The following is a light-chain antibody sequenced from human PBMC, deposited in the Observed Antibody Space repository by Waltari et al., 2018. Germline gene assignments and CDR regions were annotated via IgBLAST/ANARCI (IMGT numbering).Light chain of an antibody. J-gene: IGKJ1*01. Sequence: EIVLTQSPATLSLSPGERATLSCRASQSVSSYLAWYQQKPGQAPRLLIYDASNRATGIPARFRGSGSGTDFTLTISSLEPEDFAVYDCQQRSNWPPRGTFGQGTKVEIK. CDR2: DAS. CDR1: QSVSSY. V-gene: IGKV3-11*01. CDR3: QQRSNWPPRGT.